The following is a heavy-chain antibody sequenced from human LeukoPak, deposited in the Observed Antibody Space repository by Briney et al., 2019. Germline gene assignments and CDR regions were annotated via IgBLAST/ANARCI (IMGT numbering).Heavy chain of an antibody. Sequence: ASVKVSCKASGFTFSSYGISWVRQAPGQGLEWMGWISSSSGNTNYAQKFQDRVTMITDKSTSTAYMELRSLRSDDTAVYYCAREHPHFGELWNDYWGQGTPVTVSS. V-gene: IGHV1-18*01. D-gene: IGHD3-10*01. J-gene: IGHJ4*02. CDR1: GFTFSSYG. CDR3: AREHPHFGELWNDY. CDR2: ISSSSGNT.